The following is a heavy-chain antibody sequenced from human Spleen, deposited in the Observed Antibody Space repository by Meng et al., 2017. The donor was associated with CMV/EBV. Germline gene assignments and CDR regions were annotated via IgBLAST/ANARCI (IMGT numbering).Heavy chain of an antibody. V-gene: IGHV4-61*01. D-gene: IGHD1-7*01. CDR3: AGTRTGTTYYYYGMDV. CDR1: GSSVSSGSYY. Sequence: SETLSLTCTVSGSSVSSGSYYWSWIRQPPGKGLEWIGYIYYSGSTNYNPSLKSRVTISVDTSKNQFSLRLSSVTAADTAVYYCAGTRTGTTYYYYGMDVWGQGTTVTVSS. CDR2: IYYSGST. J-gene: IGHJ6*02.